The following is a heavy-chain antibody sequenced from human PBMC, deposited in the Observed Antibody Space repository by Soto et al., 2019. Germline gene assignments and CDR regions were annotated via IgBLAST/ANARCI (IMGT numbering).Heavy chain of an antibody. CDR1: GFTFNNYA. CDR3: AKGRGGSGSLTPRVDF. Sequence: EVQLLESGGGLVQPGGSLRLSCAASGFTFNNYAMTWVRQAPGKGLEWVSAISGGGDTTSYADSVKGRFTVSRDGSKNTWYLQMSSLRAEDPALYYCAKGRGGSGSLTPRVDFWGQGTLVTVSS. V-gene: IGHV3-23*01. J-gene: IGHJ4*02. CDR2: ISGGGDTT. D-gene: IGHD3-10*01.